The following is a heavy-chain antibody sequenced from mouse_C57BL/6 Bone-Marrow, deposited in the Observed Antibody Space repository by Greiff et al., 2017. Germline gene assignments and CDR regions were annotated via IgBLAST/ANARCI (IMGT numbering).Heavy chain of an antibody. D-gene: IGHD1-1*01. CDR1: GYAFSSSW. V-gene: IGHV1-82*01. CDR2: IYPGDGDT. CDR3: ARDYYGPPRFAY. J-gene: IGHJ3*01. Sequence: QVQLQQSGPELVKPGASVKISCKASGYAFSSSWMNWVKQRPGKGLEWIGRIYPGDGDTNYNGKFKGKATLTADQSSSTAYMQLSSLTSEDSAVYFCARDYYGPPRFAYWGQGTLVTVSA.